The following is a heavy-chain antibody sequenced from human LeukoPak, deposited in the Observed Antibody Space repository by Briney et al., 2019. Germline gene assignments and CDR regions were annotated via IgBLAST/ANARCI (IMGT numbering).Heavy chain of an antibody. V-gene: IGHV4-34*01. Sequence: PSETLSLTCAVYGGSFSGYYWSWIRQPPGKGLEWIGEINHSGSTNYNPSLKSRVTISVDTSKNQFSLKLSSVTAADTAVYYCARGYYYGSGSYYRRYSWFDPWGQGTQVTVSS. J-gene: IGHJ5*02. CDR1: GGSFSGYY. CDR2: INHSGST. CDR3: ARGYYYGSGSYYRRYSWFDP. D-gene: IGHD3-10*01.